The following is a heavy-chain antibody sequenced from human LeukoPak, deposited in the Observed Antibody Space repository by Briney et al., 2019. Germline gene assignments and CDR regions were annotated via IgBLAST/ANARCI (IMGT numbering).Heavy chain of an antibody. CDR3: ARLVVITTFDWFDP. V-gene: IGHV4-4*07. CDR1: GGSISSYY. D-gene: IGHD3-22*01. CDR2: IYTSGST. Sequence: ASETLSLTCTVSGGSISSYYWSWIRQPAGKGLGWIGRIYTSGSTNYNPSLKSRVTMSVDTSKNQSSLKLTSLTAADTAVYYCARLVVITTFDWFDPWGQGTLVTVSS. J-gene: IGHJ5*02.